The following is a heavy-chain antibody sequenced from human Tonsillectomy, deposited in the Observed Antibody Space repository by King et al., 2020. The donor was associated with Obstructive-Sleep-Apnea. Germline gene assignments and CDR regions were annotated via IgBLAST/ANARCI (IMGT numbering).Heavy chain of an antibody. J-gene: IGHJ4*02. CDR2: IWYDGSKK. Sequence: VQLVESGGGVVQPGRSLRFSCAASGFSFTSYGMHWVRQAPGKGLEWVALIWYDGSKKYYADSVKGRFTTSRDNSKNTLYLQMNSLRAEDTAMYYCAKGTTHFDSWGQGTLVTVSS. CDR1: GFSFTSYG. V-gene: IGHV3-33*06. CDR3: AKGTTHFDS. D-gene: IGHD1-7*01.